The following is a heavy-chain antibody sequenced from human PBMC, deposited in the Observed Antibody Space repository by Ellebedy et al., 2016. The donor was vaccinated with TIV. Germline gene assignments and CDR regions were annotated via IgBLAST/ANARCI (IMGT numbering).Heavy chain of an antibody. CDR3: AREYPWLVWGHGWLDP. D-gene: IGHD3-16*01. Sequence: SETLSLTCAVYGGSFSGYYWSWIRQPPGKGLEWIGYIYYSGSTNYNPSLKSRVTISVDTSKNQFSLKLSSVTAADTAVYYCAREYPWLVWGHGWLDPWGQGTLVTVSS. J-gene: IGHJ5*02. CDR1: GGSFSGYY. CDR2: IYYSGST. V-gene: IGHV4-59*01.